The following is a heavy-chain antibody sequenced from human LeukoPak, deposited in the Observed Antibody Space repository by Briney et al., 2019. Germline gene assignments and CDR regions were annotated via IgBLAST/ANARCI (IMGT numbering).Heavy chain of an antibody. Sequence: SETLSLTCAVYGGSFSGYYWSWIRQPPGKGLEWIGEINHSGSTNYNPSLKSRVTISVDTSKNQFSLKLNSVTAADTAVYYCARGGYSYGYGYWGQGTLVTVSS. CDR1: GGSFSGYY. V-gene: IGHV4-34*01. J-gene: IGHJ4*02. CDR2: INHSGST. CDR3: ARGGYSYGYGY. D-gene: IGHD5-18*01.